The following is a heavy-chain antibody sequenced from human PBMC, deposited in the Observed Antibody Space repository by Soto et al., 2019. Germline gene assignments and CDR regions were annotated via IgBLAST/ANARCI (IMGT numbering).Heavy chain of an antibody. CDR2: IYHSGTT. J-gene: IGHJ4*02. Sequence: QVQLQESGPGLVKPSQTLSLTCTVSGGSMRSDDYYWSWIRQPPGKGLEWIGYIYHSGTTYYNPSLQRRVSISLDTSKNQFSLKLSSVTAADTAVYYCARVRAYSYGYEDYWGQGTLVTVSS. CDR3: ARVRAYSYGYEDY. D-gene: IGHD5-18*01. CDR1: GGSMRSDDYY. V-gene: IGHV4-30-4*01.